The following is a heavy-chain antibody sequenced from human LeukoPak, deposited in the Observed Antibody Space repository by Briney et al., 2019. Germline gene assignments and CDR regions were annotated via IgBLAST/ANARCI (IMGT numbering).Heavy chain of an antibody. J-gene: IGHJ4*02. V-gene: IGHV1-46*01. D-gene: IGHD1-26*01. CDR2: IRPSGGDT. CDR1: GYIFTTYY. CDR3: TREKGDTYNFDH. Sequence: ASVKVSCKASGYIFTTYYIHWVRQAPGQGLEYMGIIRPSGGDTIYAQKFQGRVTMTRDTSTSTVYMDLSSLSSDDTAVYYCTREKGDTYNFDHWGQGTLVTVSS.